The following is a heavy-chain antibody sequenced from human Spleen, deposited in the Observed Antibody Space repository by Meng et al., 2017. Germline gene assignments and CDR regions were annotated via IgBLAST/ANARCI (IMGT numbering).Heavy chain of an antibody. CDR1: GDSLSSGGYY. J-gene: IGHJ3*02. CDR3: ASTYYYDSSGYYDAFDI. V-gene: IGHV4-31*02. Sequence: SCTVSGDSLSSGGYYWNWIRQYPGKGLEWIGYIYRSGNTYYNPSLKSRVTISVDTSKNQFSLKLTSVTAADAAVYYCASTYYYDSSGYYDAFDIWGQGTMVTVSS. CDR2: IYRSGNT. D-gene: IGHD3-22*01.